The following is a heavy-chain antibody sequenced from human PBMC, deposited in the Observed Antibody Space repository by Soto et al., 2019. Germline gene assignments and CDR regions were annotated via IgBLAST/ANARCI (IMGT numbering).Heavy chain of an antibody. CDR3: ARSRTTGVTPIWNYAFDI. Sequence: ASVKVSCKASGYTFTSYYMHWVRQAPGQGLEWMGIINPSGGSTSYAQKFQGRVTMTRDTSTSTVYMELSSLRSEDTAVYYCARSRTTGVTPIWNYAFDIWGQGTMVTVSS. J-gene: IGHJ3*02. CDR1: GYTFTSYY. V-gene: IGHV1-46*01. CDR2: INPSGGST. D-gene: IGHD4-17*01.